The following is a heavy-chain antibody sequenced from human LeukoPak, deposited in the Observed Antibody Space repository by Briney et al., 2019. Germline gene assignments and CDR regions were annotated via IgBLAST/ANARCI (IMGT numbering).Heavy chain of an antibody. V-gene: IGHV1-2*02. D-gene: IGHD3-3*02. Sequence: ASVKVSCKASGYTFTGYYMHWVRPAPGQGLEWMGWINPNSGGTNYAQKFQGRVTMTRDTSISTAYMELSRLRSDDTAVYYCARDEKHSLSLDFDYWGQGTLVTVSS. CDR2: INPNSGGT. CDR1: GYTFTGYY. CDR3: ARDEKHSLSLDFDY. J-gene: IGHJ4*02.